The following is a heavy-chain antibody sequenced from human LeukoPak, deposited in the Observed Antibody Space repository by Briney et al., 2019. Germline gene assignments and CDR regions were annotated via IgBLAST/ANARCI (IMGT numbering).Heavy chain of an antibody. CDR2: ISGSGGST. CDR1: GFTFSNYA. Sequence: GGSLRLSCAASGFTFSNYAMSWVRQAPGKGLEWVSAISGSGGSTYYADSVKGRFTISRDNSKNTLYLQMNSLRAEDTAVYYCAKAVVGGIPVAGTGYWGQGTLVTVSS. CDR3: AKAVVGGIPVAGTGY. V-gene: IGHV3-23*01. J-gene: IGHJ4*02. D-gene: IGHD6-19*01.